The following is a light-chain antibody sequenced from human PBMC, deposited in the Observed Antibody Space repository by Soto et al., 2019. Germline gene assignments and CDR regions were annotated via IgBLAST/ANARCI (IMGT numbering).Light chain of an antibody. CDR2: GAS. CDR1: QSSSNS. Sequence: DIQMTQSPSSLSASVGDRVTITCRASQSSSNSLNWYQQKPGKAPKLLIYGASNLQSGVPSRFSGSGSGTDFTLTISSLQPEDFATYYCQQSHSTPLTFGQGTKVEIK. V-gene: IGKV1-39*01. J-gene: IGKJ1*01. CDR3: QQSHSTPLT.